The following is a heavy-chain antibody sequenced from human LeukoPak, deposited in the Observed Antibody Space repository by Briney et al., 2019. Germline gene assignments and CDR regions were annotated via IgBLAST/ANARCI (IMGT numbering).Heavy chain of an antibody. D-gene: IGHD6-19*01. J-gene: IGHJ5*02. CDR1: GGSISSYY. V-gene: IGHV4-59*08. CDR2: IYYSGST. Sequence: SETLSLTCTVSGGSISSYYWSWIRQPPGKGLEWIGYIYYSGSTNYNPSLKSRVTISVDTSKNQSSLKLSSVTAADTAVYYCARRYSSGWSNWFDPWGQGTLVTVSS. CDR3: ARRYSSGWSNWFDP.